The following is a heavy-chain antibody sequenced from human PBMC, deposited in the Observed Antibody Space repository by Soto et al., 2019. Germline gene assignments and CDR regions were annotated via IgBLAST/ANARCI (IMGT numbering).Heavy chain of an antibody. CDR2: ISGSGGST. V-gene: IGHV3-23*01. CDR3: AKAPHPRYSSSWPYFQH. D-gene: IGHD6-13*01. Sequence: PGGSLTLSCAAAGFTLSRYTMRRVRQAPGKGLEWDSAISGSGGSTYYADSVKGRFTISRDNSKNTLYLQMNSLRAEDTAVYYCAKAPHPRYSSSWPYFQHWGQGTLVNVSS. J-gene: IGHJ1*01. CDR1: GFTLSRYT.